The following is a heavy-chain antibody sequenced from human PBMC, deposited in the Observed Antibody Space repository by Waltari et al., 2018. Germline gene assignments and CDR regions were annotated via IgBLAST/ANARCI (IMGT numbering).Heavy chain of an antibody. J-gene: IGHJ5*02. CDR2: IYYSGRT. CDR1: GGSISSSSYY. V-gene: IGHV4-39*07. D-gene: IGHD2-21*01. CDR3: ARDPLEIDWFDP. Sequence: QLQLQESGPGLVKPSETLSLTCTVSGGSISSSSYYWGWIRQPPGKGLEWIGSIYYSGRTYYNPSLKSRVTISVDTSKNQFSLKLSSVTAADTAVYYCARDPLEIDWFDPWGQGTLVTVSS.